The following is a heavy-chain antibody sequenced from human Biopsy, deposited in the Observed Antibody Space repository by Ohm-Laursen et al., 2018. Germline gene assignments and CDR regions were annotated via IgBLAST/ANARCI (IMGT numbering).Heavy chain of an antibody. CDR2: ITSGGSTT. J-gene: IGHJ6*02. D-gene: IGHD5-24*01. Sequence: SLRLSCSASGFTFSDYYMSWIRQASGKGLEWVSYITSGGSTTDYADSVKGRFTISRDNAKSSLFLQMNSLRAEDTVVYYCARDVEGFYSYAMDVWGQGTTVTVSS. V-gene: IGHV3-11*01. CDR1: GFTFSDYY. CDR3: ARDVEGFYSYAMDV.